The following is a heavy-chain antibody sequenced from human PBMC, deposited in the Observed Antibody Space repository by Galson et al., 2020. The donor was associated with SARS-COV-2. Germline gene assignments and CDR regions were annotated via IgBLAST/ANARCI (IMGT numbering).Heavy chain of an antibody. Sequence: ASVKVSCKASGYTFTSYAMNWVRQAPGQGLEWMGWINTNTGNPTYAQGFTGRFVFSLETSVSTAYLQISSLKAEDTAVYYCARDANYDFWSGDYGYYYYIDVWGKGTTVTVSS. J-gene: IGHJ6*03. V-gene: IGHV7-4-1*02. D-gene: IGHD3-3*01. CDR2: INTNTGNP. CDR1: GYTFTSYA. CDR3: ARDANYDFWSGDYGYYYYIDV.